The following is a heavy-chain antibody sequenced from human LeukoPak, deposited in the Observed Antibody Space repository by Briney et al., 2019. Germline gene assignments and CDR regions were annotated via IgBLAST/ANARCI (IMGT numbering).Heavy chain of an antibody. J-gene: IGHJ4*02. CDR1: GFTFSTYW. D-gene: IGHD3-10*01. CDR2: IKYDGSDE. V-gene: IGHV3-7*01. CDR3: ARDRLLRQLWFSNDY. Sequence: GGSLRLSCAASGFTFSTYWMTWVRQAPGKGLEWVANIKYDGSDEDYVDSVKGRFIISRDNGKNSLYLQMNSLRTEDTAVYYCARDRLLRQLWFSNDYWGQGTLVTVSS.